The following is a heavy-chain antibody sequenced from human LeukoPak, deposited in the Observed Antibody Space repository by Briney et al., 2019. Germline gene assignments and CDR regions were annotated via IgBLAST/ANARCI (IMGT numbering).Heavy chain of an antibody. D-gene: IGHD3-16*02. J-gene: IGHJ4*02. CDR3: ARGYHGSNFDY. CDR1: GGTLSSYA. CDR2: IIPILGIA. V-gene: IGHV1-69*04. Sequence: SVKVSCKASGGTLSSYAISWVRQAPGQGLEWMGRIIPILGIANYAQKFQGRVTITADKSTSTAYMELSSLRSEDTAVYYCARGYHGSNFDYWGQGTLVTVSS.